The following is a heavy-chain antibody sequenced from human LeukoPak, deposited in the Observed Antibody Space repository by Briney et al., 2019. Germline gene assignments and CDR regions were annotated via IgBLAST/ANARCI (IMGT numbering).Heavy chain of an antibody. CDR2: INHSGST. V-gene: IGHV4-34*01. CDR1: GGSFRNYY. CDR3: AKGPDFYDSSGYYPI. J-gene: IGHJ4*02. D-gene: IGHD3-22*01. Sequence: SETLSLTCAVYGGSFRNYYWSWIRQPPGKGLEWIGEINHSGSTKYNPSLKSRVTISVDRSKNQFSLKLSSVTAADTAVYYCAKGPDFYDSSGYYPIWGQGTLVTVSS.